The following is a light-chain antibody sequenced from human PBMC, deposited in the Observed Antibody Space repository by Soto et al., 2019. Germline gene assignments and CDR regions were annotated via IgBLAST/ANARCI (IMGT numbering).Light chain of an antibody. CDR3: ATWDASLSGWV. CDR1: SSNIGRNF. J-gene: IGLJ3*02. CDR2: KND. Sequence: QSVVSQPPSASGTPGQRVTVSCSGRSSNIGRNFVYCYQQFPGAAPKLLIFKNDQRPSGVPDRFSGSKSGTSASLAISGLRSEDEADYYCATWDASLSGWVFGGGTKLTVL. V-gene: IGLV1-47*01.